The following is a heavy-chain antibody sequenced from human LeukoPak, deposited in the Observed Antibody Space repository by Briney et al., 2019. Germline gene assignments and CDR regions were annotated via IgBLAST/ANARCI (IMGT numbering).Heavy chain of an antibody. D-gene: IGHD2-21*02. CDR1: GDSVSSTSIA. CDR2: TYYNSTWHN. CDR3: ARGFGDHRLEY. J-gene: IGHJ4*02. Sequence: SQTLSLTCAISGDSVSSTSIAWNWIRQSPSRGLEWLGRTYYNSTWHNDYAVSVKSRIAVKTDTSKNQFSLRLRFVTPADTALYYCARGFGDHRLEYWAQEARVTVSS. V-gene: IGHV6-1*01.